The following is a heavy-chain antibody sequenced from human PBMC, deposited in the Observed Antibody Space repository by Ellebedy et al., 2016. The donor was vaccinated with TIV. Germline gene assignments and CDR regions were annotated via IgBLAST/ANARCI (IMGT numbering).Heavy chain of an antibody. CDR1: GGSIRSHY. D-gene: IGHD3-22*01. CDR2: IYYSGST. CDR3: GRVSYATYYDSSGPIDY. V-gene: IGHV4-59*11. Sequence: MPSETLSLTCTVSGGSIRSHYWSWVRQPPGKGLEWIGYIYYSGSTTYNPPLKGRAAISEDTSKNQFSLKLSSVTAADTAVYYCGRVSYATYYDSSGPIDYWGQGTLVTVSS. J-gene: IGHJ4*02.